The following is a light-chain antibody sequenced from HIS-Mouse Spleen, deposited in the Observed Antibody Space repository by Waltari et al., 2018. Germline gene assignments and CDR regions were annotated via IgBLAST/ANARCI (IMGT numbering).Light chain of an antibody. J-gene: IGLJ2*01. CDR1: ALPKKY. CDR3: YSTDSSGNHRV. CDR2: EDS. V-gene: IGLV3-10*01. Sequence: SYELTQPPSVSVSPGQTARITCSGDALPKKYADWYQQKSGQAPVLVIYEDSTRPSGIPRRFSGSSAGTMATLTISGAQVEDEADYYCYSTDSSGNHRVFGGGTKLTVL.